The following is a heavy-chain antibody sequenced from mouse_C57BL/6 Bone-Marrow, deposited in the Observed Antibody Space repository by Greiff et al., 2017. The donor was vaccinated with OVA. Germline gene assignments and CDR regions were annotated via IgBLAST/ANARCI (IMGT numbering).Heavy chain of an antibody. D-gene: IGHD1-1*01. V-gene: IGHV1-54*01. CDR3: ASGDYGSSYGWFAY. J-gene: IGHJ3*01. CDR2: INPGSGGT. Sequence: VKLMESGAELVRPGTSVKVSCKASGYAFTNYLIEWVKQRPGQGLEWIGVINPGSGGTNYNEKFKGKATLTADKSSSTAYMQLSSLTSEDSAVYFCASGDYGSSYGWFAYWGQGTLVTVSA. CDR1: GYAFTNYL.